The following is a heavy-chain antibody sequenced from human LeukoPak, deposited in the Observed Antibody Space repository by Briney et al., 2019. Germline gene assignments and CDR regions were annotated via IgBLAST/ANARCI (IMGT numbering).Heavy chain of an antibody. CDR3: AKVITGGYDSSGYYGHYYFDY. J-gene: IGHJ4*02. CDR1: GFTFSSYS. CDR2: ISGSGGST. Sequence: GGSLRLSCAASGFTFSSYSMNWVRQAPGKGLEWVSAISGSGGSTYYADSVKGRFTISRDNSKNTLYLQMNSLRAEDTAVYYCAKVITGGYDSSGYYGHYYFDYWGQGTLVTVSS. V-gene: IGHV3-23*01. D-gene: IGHD3-22*01.